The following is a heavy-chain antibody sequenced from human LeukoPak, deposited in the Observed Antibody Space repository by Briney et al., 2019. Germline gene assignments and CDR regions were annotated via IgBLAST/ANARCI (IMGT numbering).Heavy chain of an antibody. V-gene: IGHV5-51*01. D-gene: IGHD3-22*01. CDR2: IYPGDSDT. J-gene: IGHJ4*02. CDR1: EFSFTSNW. CDR3: ASADYYDSSGHYFDS. Sequence: GESLKISCKDSEFSFTSNWIAWVRQMPGKGLEWMGIIYPGDSDTRYGPSFQGHVTISADKSISTAYLQWTSLQASDTAIYYCASADYYDSSGHYFDSWGQGTLVTVSS.